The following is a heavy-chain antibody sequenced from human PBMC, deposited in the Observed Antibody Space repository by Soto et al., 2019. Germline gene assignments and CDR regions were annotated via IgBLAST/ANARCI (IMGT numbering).Heavy chain of an antibody. CDR3: ARKVVVVVAATGGGFDY. Sequence: QVQLQQWGAGLLKPSETLSLTYAVYGGSFSGYYWSWIRQPPGKGLGWIGEINHSGSTNYNPSLKSRVTISVDTSKNQFSLKLSSVTAADTAVYYCARKVVVVVAATGGGFDYWGQGTLVTVSS. CDR2: INHSGST. J-gene: IGHJ4*02. CDR1: GGSFSGYY. D-gene: IGHD2-15*01. V-gene: IGHV4-34*01.